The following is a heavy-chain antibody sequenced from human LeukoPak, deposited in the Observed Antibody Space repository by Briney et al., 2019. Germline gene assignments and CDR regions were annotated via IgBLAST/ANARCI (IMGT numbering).Heavy chain of an antibody. D-gene: IGHD3-3*01. CDR1: GYTFTGYY. CDR3: ARRSGDFDY. CDR2: IYPGDSDT. V-gene: IGHV5-51*01. Sequence: KVSCKASGYTFTGYYIYWVRQMPGKGLEWMGIIYPGDSDTRYSPSFQGQVTISADKSISTAYLQWSSLKASNTAMYYCARRSGDFDYWGQGTLVTVSS. J-gene: IGHJ4*02.